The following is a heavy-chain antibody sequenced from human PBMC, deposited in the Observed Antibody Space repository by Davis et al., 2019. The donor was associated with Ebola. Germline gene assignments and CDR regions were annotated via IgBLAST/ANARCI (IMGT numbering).Heavy chain of an antibody. V-gene: IGHV4-34*01. D-gene: IGHD6-19*01. CDR2: INHSGST. CDR3: ARGGGWLPDF. Sequence: SETLSLTCAVYGGSFSGYYWSWIRQPPGKGLEWIGEINHSGSTNYNPSLKSRVTILVDTSKSQFSLKLTSVTAADTAVYYCARGGGWLPDFWGLGTLVTVSS. J-gene: IGHJ4*02. CDR1: GGSFSGYY.